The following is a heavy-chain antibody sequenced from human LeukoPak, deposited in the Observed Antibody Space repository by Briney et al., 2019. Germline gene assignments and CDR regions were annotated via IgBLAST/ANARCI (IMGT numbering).Heavy chain of an antibody. J-gene: IGHJ4*02. D-gene: IGHD3-22*01. Sequence: SETLSLTCAVYGGSSSGYYWSWIRQPPGKGLEWIGEINHSGSTNYNPSLKSRVTISVDTSKNQFSLKLSSVTAADTAVYYCARGPGYYDSSGLIHWGQGTLVTVSS. CDR3: ARGPGYYDSSGLIH. CDR2: INHSGST. CDR1: GGSSSGYY. V-gene: IGHV4-34*01.